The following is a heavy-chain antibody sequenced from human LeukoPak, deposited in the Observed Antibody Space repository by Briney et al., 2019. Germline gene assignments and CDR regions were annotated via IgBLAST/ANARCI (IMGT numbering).Heavy chain of an antibody. D-gene: IGHD3-16*02. Sequence: GRSLRLSCAASGFTFDDYAMHWVRQAPGKGLEWVSGISWNSGSIGYADSVKGRFTISRDNSKNTLYLQMNSLRAEDTAVYYCAKDLYDYVWGSYRRDAFDIWGQGTMVTVSS. CDR1: GFTFDDYA. J-gene: IGHJ3*02. CDR3: AKDLYDYVWGSYRRDAFDI. V-gene: IGHV3-9*01. CDR2: ISWNSGSI.